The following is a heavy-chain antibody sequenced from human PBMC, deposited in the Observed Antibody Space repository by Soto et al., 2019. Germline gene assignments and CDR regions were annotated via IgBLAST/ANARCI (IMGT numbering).Heavy chain of an antibody. D-gene: IGHD1-26*01. V-gene: IGHV4-59*08. CDR3: VRQGIDYLHGLVDV. J-gene: IGHJ6*02. Sequence: QVHVQQSGPGLVKPSETLSLSCTVSSGPSSSHNWGWIRQPPGRGLEWIGYVYYTGGTSYNPSLKSRVTIAAATSTNPISLTLSSVTAADTAVYYCVRQGIDYLHGLVDVWGQGTTVSVSS. CDR2: VYYTGGT. CDR1: SGPSSSHN.